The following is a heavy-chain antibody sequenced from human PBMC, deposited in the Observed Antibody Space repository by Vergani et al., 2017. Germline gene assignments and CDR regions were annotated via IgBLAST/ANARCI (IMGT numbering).Heavy chain of an antibody. Sequence: QVQLVESGGGVVQPGRSLRLSCAASGFTFSSYGMHWVRQAPGKGLEWVAVISYDGSNKYYADSVKGRFTISRDNSKNTLYLQMNSLRAEDTAVYYCAKDRVRTPDYWGQGTLVTVSS. CDR3: AKDRVRTPDY. J-gene: IGHJ4*02. CDR2: ISYDGSNK. CDR1: GFTFSSYG. V-gene: IGHV3-30*18.